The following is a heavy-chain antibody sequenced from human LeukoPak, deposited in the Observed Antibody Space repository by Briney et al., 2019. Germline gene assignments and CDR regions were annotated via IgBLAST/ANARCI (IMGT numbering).Heavy chain of an antibody. V-gene: IGHV4-4*02. CDR2: IYHSGRT. CDR3: ARMWGPYYDYVWGSYRPYYFDY. CDR1: GGSITSDNW. J-gene: IGHJ4*02. D-gene: IGHD3-16*02. Sequence: SETLSLTCAVSGGSITSDNWWSWVRLPPGKGLEWIGEIYHSGRTYYNPSLKSRLIISMDKSKNQFSLRLTSLTAADTAVYYCARMWGPYYDYVWGSYRPYYFDYWGQGTLVTVSS.